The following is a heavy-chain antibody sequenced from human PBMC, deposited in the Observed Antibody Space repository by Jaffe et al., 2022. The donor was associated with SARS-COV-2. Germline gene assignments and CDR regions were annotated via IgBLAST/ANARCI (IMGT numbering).Heavy chain of an antibody. V-gene: IGHV3-15*01. D-gene: IGHD3-9*01. CDR1: GFTFSNAW. J-gene: IGHJ1*01. CDR2: IKSKTDGGTT. Sequence: EVQLVESGGGLVKPGGSLRLSCAASGFTFSNAWMSWVRQAPGKGLEWVGRIKSKTDGGTTDYAAPVKGRFTISRDDSKNTLYLQMNSLKTEDTAVYYCTTGGNILTDPRKPKYFQHWGQGTLVTVSS. CDR3: TTGGNILTDPRKPKYFQH.